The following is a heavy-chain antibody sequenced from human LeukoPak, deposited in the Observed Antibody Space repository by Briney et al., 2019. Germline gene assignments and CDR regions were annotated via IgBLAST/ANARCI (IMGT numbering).Heavy chain of an antibody. CDR3: AGGSAAAGTTALGY. CDR2: INPNNGDT. J-gene: IGHJ4*02. Sequence: ASVKVSCKTSGYTFTAYYMHWVRQAPGQGLEWMGWINPNNGDTLYTQKFQGRVTMAGDTSIGTVYMELSRLTFDDTAVYSCAGGSAAAGTTALGYWGQGTLVTVSS. D-gene: IGHD6-13*01. V-gene: IGHV1-2*02. CDR1: GYTFTAYY.